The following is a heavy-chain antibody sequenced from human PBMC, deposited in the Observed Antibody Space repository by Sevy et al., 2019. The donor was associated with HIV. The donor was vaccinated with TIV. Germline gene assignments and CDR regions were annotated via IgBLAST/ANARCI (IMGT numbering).Heavy chain of an antibody. Sequence: GGSLRLSCAASGFTFNGYGMHWVRQAPGKGLEWVAVILYDGSNEYYANSVKGRFTISRDNSKNTVYLQMNRLRTEDTAVYYCAKGLHYGSGSYYVGTDYWGQGTLVTVSS. CDR1: GFTFNGYG. CDR3: AKGLHYGSGSYYVGTDY. CDR2: ILYDGSNE. V-gene: IGHV3-30*18. J-gene: IGHJ4*02. D-gene: IGHD3-10*01.